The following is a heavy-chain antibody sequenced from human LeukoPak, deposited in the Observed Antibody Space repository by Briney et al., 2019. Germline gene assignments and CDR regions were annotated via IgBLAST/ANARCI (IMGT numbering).Heavy chain of an antibody. CDR2: VSYDGRNK. Sequence: GGSLRLSCAASGFTFSSYPMHWVRQAPGKGLEWVAVVSYDGRNKHNADSVKGRFTISRDNSKNTLYLQMNSLRAEDTAVYYCAKALPGYDYVWGTEEYYFDYWGQGTLVTVSS. CDR1: GFTFSSYP. V-gene: IGHV3-30*04. J-gene: IGHJ4*02. D-gene: IGHD3-16*01. CDR3: AKALPGYDYVWGTEEYYFDY.